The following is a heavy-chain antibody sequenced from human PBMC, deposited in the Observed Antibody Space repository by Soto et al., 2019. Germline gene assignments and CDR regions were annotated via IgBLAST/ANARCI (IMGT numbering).Heavy chain of an antibody. CDR3: ARPHGGPYAFDI. D-gene: IGHD3-10*01. Sequence: SDTLSLTCTVSGGSISSYYWSWIRQPPGKGLEWIGYIYGSGSTNYNPSLKSRVSISTDTSQNQLSLKLSYVTAADTAVYYCARPHGGPYAFDIWGRGTMVTVSS. V-gene: IGHV4-59*07. CDR2: IYGSGST. CDR1: GGSISSYY. J-gene: IGHJ3*02.